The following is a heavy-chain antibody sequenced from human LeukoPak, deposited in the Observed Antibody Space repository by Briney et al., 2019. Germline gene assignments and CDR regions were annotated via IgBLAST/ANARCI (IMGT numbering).Heavy chain of an antibody. J-gene: IGHJ6*02. CDR2: IKQDGSEK. CDR3: AREGFRSHSGYYYYDMDV. CDR1: GFTFTSYS. Sequence: PGGSLRLSCAASGFTFTSYSMNWVRQAPGKGLEWVANIKQDGSEKYYVDSVKGRFTISRDNAKNSLYLQMNSLRAEDTAVYYCAREGFRSHSGYYYYDMDVWGQGTTVTVSS. V-gene: IGHV3-7*01. D-gene: IGHD6-25*01.